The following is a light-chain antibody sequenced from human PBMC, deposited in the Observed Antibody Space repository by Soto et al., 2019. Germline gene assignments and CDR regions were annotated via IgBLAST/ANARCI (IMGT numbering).Light chain of an antibody. CDR3: HQYNDWPPKYT. CDR1: QSVSNN. CDR2: GAS. Sequence: EIVMAQSPATLSVSPGERATLSCRASQSVSNNLAWYQQKPGQAPRLLIYGASTRATGIPARFSGSGSGTEFTLTISSLQSEDFVVYYCHQYNDWPPKYTFGQGTKLEIK. V-gene: IGKV3-15*01. J-gene: IGKJ2*01.